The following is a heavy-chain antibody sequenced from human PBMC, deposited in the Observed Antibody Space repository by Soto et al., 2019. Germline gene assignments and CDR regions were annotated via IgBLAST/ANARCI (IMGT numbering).Heavy chain of an antibody. J-gene: IGHJ6*02. CDR1: GFTFSSYA. CDR2: ISGSGGST. V-gene: IGHV3-23*01. CDR3: AKDSGKNRYYYYGMDV. Sequence: PGGSLRLSCAASGFTFSSYAMSWVRQAPGKGLEWVSAISGSGGSTYYADSVKGRFTISRDNSKNTLYLQMNSLRAEDTAVYYCAKDSGKNRYYYYGMDVWGQGTTVTVSS.